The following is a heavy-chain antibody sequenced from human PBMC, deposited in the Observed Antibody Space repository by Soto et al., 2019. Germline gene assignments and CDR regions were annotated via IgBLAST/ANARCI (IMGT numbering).Heavy chain of an antibody. CDR3: ARADYYGSGSYSNPPTPYYYYMDV. Sequence: PSETLSLTCAVYGGSFSGYYWSWIRQPPGKGLEWTGEINHSGSTNYNPPLKSRVTISVDTSKNQFSLKLSSVTAADTAVYYCARADYYGSGSYSNPPTPYYYYMDVWGKGTTVTVSS. D-gene: IGHD3-10*01. CDR1: GGSFSGYY. CDR2: INHSGST. J-gene: IGHJ6*03. V-gene: IGHV4-34*01.